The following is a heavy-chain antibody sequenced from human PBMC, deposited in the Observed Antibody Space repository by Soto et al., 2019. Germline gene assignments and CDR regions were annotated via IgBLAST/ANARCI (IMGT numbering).Heavy chain of an antibody. CDR2: IWYDGSNK. V-gene: IGHV3-33*01. Sequence: PGGSLRLSCAASGFTFSSYGMHWVRQAPGKGLEWVAVIWYDGSNKYYADSVKGRFTISRDNSKNTLYLQMNSLRAEDTAVYYCARAGPRTCGVVTFSSYAMDVWGQGTTVTVSS. D-gene: IGHD3-3*01. J-gene: IGHJ6*02. CDR1: GFTFSSYG. CDR3: ARAGPRTCGVVTFSSYAMDV.